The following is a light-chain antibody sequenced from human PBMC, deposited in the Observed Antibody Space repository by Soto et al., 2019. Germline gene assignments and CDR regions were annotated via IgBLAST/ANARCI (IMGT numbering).Light chain of an antibody. J-gene: IGLJ2*01. V-gene: IGLV2-8*01. CDR1: SSDIGGYNY. CDR2: EVS. CDR3: SSYGGNNNLV. Sequence: QSALTQPPSASGSPGQSVTISCTGTSSDIGGYNYVSWYQHHPGKAPKLMIYEVSKRPSGVPDRFSGSKSGNTASLTVSGLQAEDEADYYCSSYGGNNNLVFGGGTKVTVL.